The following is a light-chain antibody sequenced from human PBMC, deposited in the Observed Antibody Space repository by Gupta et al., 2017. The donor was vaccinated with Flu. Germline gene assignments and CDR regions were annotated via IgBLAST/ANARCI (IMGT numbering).Light chain of an antibody. V-gene: IGLV10-54*04. Sequence: TATATCTGTGDKVGRYGVAWQHHNPGHPPNLLIFENDNRASAIPERFSASKWGNRATLTITRVEAEDEGDYYCQAWDQRDSRWVFGGGTRLTVL. CDR1: GDKVGRYG. CDR3: QAWDQRDSRWV. J-gene: IGLJ3*02. CDR2: END.